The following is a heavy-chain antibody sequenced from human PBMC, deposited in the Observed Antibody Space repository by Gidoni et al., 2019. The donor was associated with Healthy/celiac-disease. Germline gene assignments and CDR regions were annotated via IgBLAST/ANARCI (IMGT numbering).Heavy chain of an antibody. D-gene: IGHD7-27*01. Sequence: EVQLVESGGGLVKPGGSLRLSCAASGFTFSSYSMNWVRQAPGKGLEWVSYISSSSSYIYYADSVKGRFTISRDNAKNSLYLQMNSLRAEDTAVYYCARRSGDKWGFDYWGQGTLVTVSS. CDR2: ISSSSSYI. V-gene: IGHV3-21*01. CDR3: ARRSGDKWGFDY. CDR1: GFTFSSYS. J-gene: IGHJ4*02.